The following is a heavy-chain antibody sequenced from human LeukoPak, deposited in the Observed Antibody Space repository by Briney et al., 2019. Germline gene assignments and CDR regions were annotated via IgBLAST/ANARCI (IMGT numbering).Heavy chain of an antibody. Sequence: SQTLSLTCTVSGGSISSGGYYWSWIRQPPGKGLEWIGYIYYSGSTYYNPSLKSRVTISVDTSKNQFSLKLSSGTAADTAVYYCARSVTMVRGVMGFDPWGQGTLVTVSS. J-gene: IGHJ5*02. CDR2: IYYSGST. CDR3: ARSVTMVRGVMGFDP. D-gene: IGHD3-10*01. CDR1: GGSISSGGYY. V-gene: IGHV4-30-4*01.